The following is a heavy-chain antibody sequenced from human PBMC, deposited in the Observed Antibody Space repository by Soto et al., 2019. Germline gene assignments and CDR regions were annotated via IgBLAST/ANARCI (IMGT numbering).Heavy chain of an antibody. D-gene: IGHD1-26*01. Sequence: LSLTCTVSGGSISSGGYYWSWIRQHPGRGLEWIGYIYYSGSTYYNPSLKSRVTISVDTSKNQFSLKLSSVTAADTAVYYCARGYPLNWFDPWGQGTLVTVSS. CDR3: ARGYPLNWFDP. CDR2: IYYSGST. CDR1: GGSISSGGYY. J-gene: IGHJ5*02. V-gene: IGHV4-31*03.